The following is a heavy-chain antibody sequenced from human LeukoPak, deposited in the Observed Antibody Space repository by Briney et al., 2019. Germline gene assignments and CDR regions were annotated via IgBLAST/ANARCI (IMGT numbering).Heavy chain of an antibody. Sequence: SETLSLTCTVSGGSISSYYWSWIRQPPGKGLEWIGYIYNSGSTNYNPSLKSRVTISVDTFKNQYSLKMSSVTAADTAVYYCARDSGGPHSGLEIWGQGTMVTASS. V-gene: IGHV4-59*01. CDR2: IYNSGST. CDR1: GGSISSYY. CDR3: ARDSGGPHSGLEI. J-gene: IGHJ3*02. D-gene: IGHD1-26*01.